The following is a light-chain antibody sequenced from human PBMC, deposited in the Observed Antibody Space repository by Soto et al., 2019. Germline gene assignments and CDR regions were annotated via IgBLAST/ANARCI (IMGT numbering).Light chain of an antibody. V-gene: IGLV2-14*01. J-gene: IGLJ1*01. CDR2: DVS. CDR3: SSYPSSFYV. CDR1: SSDVGGYNF. Sequence: QSVLTQPASGSGSPGQSSSISCTGTSSDVGGYNFVSWYQQHPGKAPKLMIYDVSDRPSGVSNRFSGSKSGNTASLTISGLQAEDEADYYCSSYPSSFYVFGTGTKVTVL.